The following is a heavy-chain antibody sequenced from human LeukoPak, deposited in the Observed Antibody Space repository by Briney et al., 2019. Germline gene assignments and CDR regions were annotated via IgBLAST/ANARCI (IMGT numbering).Heavy chain of an antibody. J-gene: IGHJ4*02. CDR2: IIPIFGTA. Sequence: SVKVSCKASGGTFSSYAISWVRQAPGQGLEWMGGIIPIFGTANYAQKFQGRVTITADESTSTAYMELSSLRSEDTAVYYCASDPPYTSSSAWWGQGTLVTVSS. V-gene: IGHV1-69*13. D-gene: IGHD2-2*01. CDR3: ASDPPYTSSSAW. CDR1: GGTFSSYA.